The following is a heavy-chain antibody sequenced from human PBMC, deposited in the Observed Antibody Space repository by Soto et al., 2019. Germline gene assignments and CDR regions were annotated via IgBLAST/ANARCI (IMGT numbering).Heavy chain of an antibody. CDR3: ARYKYYYDSSGYYRSYYFDY. CDR1: GYSISGGYY. J-gene: IGHJ4*02. V-gene: IGHV4-38-2*01. D-gene: IGHD3-22*01. Sequence: PSETLSLTCAVSGYSISGGYYWGWIRQPPGKGLEWIGSIYHSGSTYYNPSLKSRVTISVDTSKNQFSLKLSSVTAADTAVYYCARYKYYYDSSGYYRSYYFDYWGQGTLVTVSS. CDR2: IYHSGST.